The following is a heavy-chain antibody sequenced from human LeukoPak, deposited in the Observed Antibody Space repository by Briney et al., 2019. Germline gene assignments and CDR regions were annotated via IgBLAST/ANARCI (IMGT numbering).Heavy chain of an antibody. Sequence: GGSLRLSCAASGFTFSSYWMSLVRQAPGKGLVWVARIKPDGSSISSADSVKGRFTISRDNAKNTLYLQMNSLRAEDTAVYYCATLYAGSTDYWGRGTLVTVSS. D-gene: IGHD2-8*01. J-gene: IGHJ4*02. CDR3: ATLYAGSTDY. CDR2: IKPDGSSI. CDR1: GFTFSSYW. V-gene: IGHV3-74*01.